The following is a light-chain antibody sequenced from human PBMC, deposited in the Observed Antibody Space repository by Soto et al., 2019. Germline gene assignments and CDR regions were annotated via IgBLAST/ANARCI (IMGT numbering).Light chain of an antibody. Sequence: DIQLTQSPSSLSASVGDRVTITCRASQSINIWLAWYQQKPGKAPNLLIYNASSLESGVPARFSGSGSGTEFTLTLSSLQPDDFATYYCLQHNSDWLSFGGGTKVEI. CDR1: QSINIW. V-gene: IGKV1-5*03. CDR3: LQHNSDWLS. CDR2: NAS. J-gene: IGKJ4*01.